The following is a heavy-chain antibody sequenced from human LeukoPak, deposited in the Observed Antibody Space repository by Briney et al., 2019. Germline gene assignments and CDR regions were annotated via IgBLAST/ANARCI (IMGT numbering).Heavy chain of an antibody. CDR2: IRYDGSTK. D-gene: IGHD6-6*01. V-gene: IGHV3-30*02. CDR3: GRGRHSTSSGYYFDY. J-gene: IGHJ4*02. CDR1: GFTFNSYG. Sequence: PGGSLRLSCAASGFTFNSYGMHWVRQAPGKGLEWVAFIRYDGSTKYYADSVKGRFTISRDNSKNTVYLQMYSLRAEDTAVYYCGRGRHSTSSGYYFDYWGQGTLVTVSA.